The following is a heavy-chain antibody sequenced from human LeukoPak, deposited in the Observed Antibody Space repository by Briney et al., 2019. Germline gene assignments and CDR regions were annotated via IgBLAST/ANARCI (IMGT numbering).Heavy chain of an antibody. V-gene: IGHV1-24*01. CDR2: FDPEDGET. Sequence: ASVKVSCKVSGYTLTELSMHWVRQAPGKGLEWMGGFDPEDGETIYAQKFQGRVTMTEDTSTDTAYMELSSLRSDDTAFYYCARDGHRRYYYETSDYRFDYWGQGTLVTVSS. D-gene: IGHD3-22*01. CDR1: GYTLTELS. CDR3: ARDGHRRYYYETSDYRFDY. J-gene: IGHJ4*02.